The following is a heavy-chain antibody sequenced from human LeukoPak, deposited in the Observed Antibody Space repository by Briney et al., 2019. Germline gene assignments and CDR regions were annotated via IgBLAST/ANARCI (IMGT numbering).Heavy chain of an antibody. V-gene: IGHV4-31*03. CDR3: ARTPWGLNYFDY. CDR1: GGSISSGGYY. Sequence: SETLSLTCTVSGGSISSGGYYWSWIRQHPGKGLEWIGYIYYSGSTYYNPSLKSRVTIPVDTSKNQFSLKLSSVTAADTAVYYCARTPWGLNYFDYWGQGTLVTVSS. J-gene: IGHJ4*02. D-gene: IGHD1-26*01. CDR2: IYYSGST.